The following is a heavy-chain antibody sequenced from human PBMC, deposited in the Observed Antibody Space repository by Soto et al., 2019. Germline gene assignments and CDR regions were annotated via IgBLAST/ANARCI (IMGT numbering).Heavy chain of an antibody. J-gene: IGHJ6*02. CDR1: GFTFDDYT. Sequence: GGSLRLSCAASGFTFDDYTMHWVRQAPGKGLEWVSLISWDGGSTYYADSVKGRFTISRDNSKNSLYLQMNSLRTEGTALYYCAKDSTGSGSYDYYYYGMDVWGQGTTVTVSS. CDR2: ISWDGGST. CDR3: AKDSTGSGSYDYYYYGMDV. V-gene: IGHV3-43*01. D-gene: IGHD1-26*01.